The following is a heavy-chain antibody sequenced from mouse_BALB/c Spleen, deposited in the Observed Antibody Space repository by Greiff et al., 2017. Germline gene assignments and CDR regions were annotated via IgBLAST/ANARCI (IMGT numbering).Heavy chain of an antibody. D-gene: IGHD2-4*01. CDR2: INPSTGYT. V-gene: IGHV1-7*01. CDR3: FYNDYDEDY. CDR1: GYTFTSYW. J-gene: IGHJ2*01. Sequence: VQLQQSGADLAKPGASVRLSCTASGYTFTSYWMHWVKQRPGQGLEWIGYINPSTGYTEYNQKFKDKATLTADKSSSTAYMQLSSLTSEDSAVYYCFYNDYDEDYWGQGTTLTVSA.